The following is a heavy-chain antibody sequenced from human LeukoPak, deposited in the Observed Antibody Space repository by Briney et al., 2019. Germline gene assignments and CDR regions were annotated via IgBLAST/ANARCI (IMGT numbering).Heavy chain of an antibody. V-gene: IGHV4-61*02. D-gene: IGHD3-22*01. CDR2: IYTSGST. J-gene: IGHJ4*02. CDR3: ARDPNYYYDSSGYFI. CDR1: GGSISGGSYY. Sequence: SSETLSLTCTVSGGSISGGSYYWSWIRQPAGKGLEWIGRIYTSGSTNYNPSLKSRVTISVDTSKNQFSLKLSSVTAADTAVYYCARDPNYYYDSSGYFIWGQGTLVTVSS.